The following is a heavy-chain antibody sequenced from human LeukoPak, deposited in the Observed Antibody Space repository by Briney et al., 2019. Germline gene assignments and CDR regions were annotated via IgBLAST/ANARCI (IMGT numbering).Heavy chain of an antibody. Sequence: SETLSLTCTVSGYSISSDYYWGWIRQPPGRGLEWIGTIYHSGGTYYNPSLKSRVTISVDTSKNQFSLKLSSVTAADTAVYYCARYDVWGTYRAFDYWGQGTLVTVSS. CDR2: IYHSGGT. CDR3: ARYDVWGTYRAFDY. V-gene: IGHV4-38-2*02. CDR1: GYSISSDYY. D-gene: IGHD3-16*02. J-gene: IGHJ4*02.